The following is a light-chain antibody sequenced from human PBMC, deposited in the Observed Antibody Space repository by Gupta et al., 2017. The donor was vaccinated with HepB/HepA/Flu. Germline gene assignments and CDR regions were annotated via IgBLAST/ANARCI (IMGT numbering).Light chain of an antibody. CDR2: SAS. CDR1: QSVSSN. Sequence: EIVMTQSPATLSVSPGERATLSCRASQSVSSNLAWYQQKPGQAPRLLIYSASTRNTGIPDRFSGSGSGTEFTLTISSLQSEDFAVYYCQEYNCWPQLTFGGGTKVEIK. CDR3: QEYNCWPQLT. J-gene: IGKJ4*01. V-gene: IGKV3-15*01.